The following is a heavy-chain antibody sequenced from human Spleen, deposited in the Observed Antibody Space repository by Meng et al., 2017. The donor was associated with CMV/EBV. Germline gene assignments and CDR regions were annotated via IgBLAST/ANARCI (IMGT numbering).Heavy chain of an antibody. Sequence: GESLKISCAGSGFTFDAYGMSWVRQAPGKGLEWVSTVSRSGGGTDYADSVKGRFTVSRDNSKNTLFLQINSLRAEDTAVYYCAKVRIAALGMDVWGQGTTVTVSS. J-gene: IGHJ6*02. CDR2: VSRSGGGT. CDR1: GFTFDAYG. CDR3: AKVRIAALGMDV. D-gene: IGHD6-6*01. V-gene: IGHV3-23*01.